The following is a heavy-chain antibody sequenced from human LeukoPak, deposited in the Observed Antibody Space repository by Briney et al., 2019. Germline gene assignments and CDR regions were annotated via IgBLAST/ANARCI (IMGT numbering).Heavy chain of an antibody. J-gene: IGHJ4*02. Sequence: ASVKVSCKASGYTFTSYYMHWVRQAPGQGLEWMGIINPSGGSTSYAQKFQGRVTMTRDTSTSTVYMELSSLRSEDTAVYYCARGVPRYCSGGSCYRWGDYWGQGTLVTVSS. CDR1: GYTFTSYY. V-gene: IGHV1-46*01. CDR3: ARGVPRYCSGGSCYRWGDY. D-gene: IGHD2-15*01. CDR2: INPSGGST.